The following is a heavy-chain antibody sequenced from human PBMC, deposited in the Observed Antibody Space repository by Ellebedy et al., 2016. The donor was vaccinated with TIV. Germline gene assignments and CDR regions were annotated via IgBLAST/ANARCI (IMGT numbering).Heavy chain of an antibody. Sequence: ASVKVSXXASGYTFTSYYLHWVRQAPGQGLEWMGLINPSSGSTSYAQKFQGRVTMTRDTSTTTVHMNLSSLRSEDTAVYYCARDRVTTYYYDSSGSEGAFDIWGQGTMVTVSS. V-gene: IGHV1-46*01. D-gene: IGHD3-22*01. CDR1: GYTFTSYY. J-gene: IGHJ3*02. CDR3: ARDRVTTYYYDSSGSEGAFDI. CDR2: INPSSGST.